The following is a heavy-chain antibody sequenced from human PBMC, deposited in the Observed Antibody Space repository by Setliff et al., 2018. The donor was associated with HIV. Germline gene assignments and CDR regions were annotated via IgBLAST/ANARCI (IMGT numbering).Heavy chain of an antibody. CDR2: SYYSGST. CDR1: GVSSRSHY. D-gene: IGHD4-4*01. CDR3: ARDRRAHDYNNYVYYYYGMDV. Sequence: PSETLSLTCTVSGVSSRSHYWSWIRQPPGKGLEWIGYSYYSGSTNYNPSLKSRVTMSVDTSKNQFSLKLSSVTAADTAVYYCARDRRAHDYNNYVYYYYGMDVWGQGTTVTVSS. J-gene: IGHJ6*02. V-gene: IGHV4-59*11.